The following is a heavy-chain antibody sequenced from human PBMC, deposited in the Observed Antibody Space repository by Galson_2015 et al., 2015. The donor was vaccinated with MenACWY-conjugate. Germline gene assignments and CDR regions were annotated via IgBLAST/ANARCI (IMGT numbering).Heavy chain of an antibody. J-gene: IGHJ4*02. CDR3: ARGLSVAAAVSPFAY. Sequence: SLRLSCAASEFTFNSHWMSWVRQAPGKGLEWVSRMNSDGSSTSYADSVKGRFTISRDNAKNTLYLQMNSLRAEDTAVYYCARGLSVAAAVSPFAYWGQGTLVTVSS. CDR1: EFTFNSHW. V-gene: IGHV3-74*01. CDR2: MNSDGSST. D-gene: IGHD6-13*01.